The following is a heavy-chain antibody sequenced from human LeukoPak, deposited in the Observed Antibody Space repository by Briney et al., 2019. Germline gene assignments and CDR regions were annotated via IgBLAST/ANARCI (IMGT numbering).Heavy chain of an antibody. V-gene: IGHV4-31*03. CDR2: IYYSGST. CDR1: GGSISSGGYY. CDR3: ARRIAAAGTFDY. Sequence: PSETLSLTCTVSGGSISSGGYYCSLIRQHPGKGLQWIGYIYYSGSTYYNPSLKSRVTISVDTSKNQFSLKLSSVTAADTAVYYCARRIAAAGTFDYWGQGTLVTVSS. J-gene: IGHJ4*02. D-gene: IGHD6-13*01.